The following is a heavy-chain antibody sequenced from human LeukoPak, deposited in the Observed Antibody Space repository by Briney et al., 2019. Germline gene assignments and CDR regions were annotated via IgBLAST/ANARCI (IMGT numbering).Heavy chain of an antibody. D-gene: IGHD2-15*01. Sequence: ASVKVSCKASGYTFTSYAMNWVRQAPGQGLEWMGWINTNTGNPTYAQGFTGRFVFSLDTSVSTAYLQISSLKAEDTAVYYCARDRRGYCSGGSCYYDYWGQGTLVTVSS. J-gene: IGHJ4*02. V-gene: IGHV7-4-1*02. CDR2: INTNTGNP. CDR1: GYTFTSYA. CDR3: ARDRRGYCSGGSCYYDY.